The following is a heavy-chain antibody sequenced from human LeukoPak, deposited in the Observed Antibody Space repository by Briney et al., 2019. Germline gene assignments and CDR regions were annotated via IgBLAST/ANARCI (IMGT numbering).Heavy chain of an antibody. CDR3: VREPPESYYFDH. J-gene: IGHJ4*02. CDR1: GYIFTNHY. CDR2: IKVTSEWT. D-gene: IGHD3/OR15-3a*01. V-gene: IGHV1-46*01. Sequence: ASVKVSCRTSGYIFTNHYIHWVRQAPGQGLEWMGIIKVTSEWTSYTQNFQGRVTVTRDMSTSTVYMELSSLRSEDTAVYYCVREPPESYYFDHWGQGTLVTVSS.